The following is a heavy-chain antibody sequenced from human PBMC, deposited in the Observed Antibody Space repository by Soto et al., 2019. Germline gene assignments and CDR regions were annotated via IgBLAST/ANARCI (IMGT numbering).Heavy chain of an antibody. J-gene: IGHJ6*03. CDR3: AKDRGHANCSGGSCSSEPYYYYYMDV. Sequence: LRLSCAASGFTFSSYGMHWVRQAPGKGLEWVAVISYDGSNKYYADSVKGRFTISRDNSKNTLYLQMNSLRAEDTAVYYCAKDRGHANCSGGSCSSEPYYYYYMDVWGKGTTVTVSS. D-gene: IGHD2-15*01. CDR2: ISYDGSNK. CDR1: GFTFSSYG. V-gene: IGHV3-30*18.